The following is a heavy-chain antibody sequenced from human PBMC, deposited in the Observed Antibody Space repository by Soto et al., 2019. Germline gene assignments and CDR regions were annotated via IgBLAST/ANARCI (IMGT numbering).Heavy chain of an antibody. V-gene: IGHV3-11*01. D-gene: IGHD3-10*01. CDR2: ISSSGSTI. CDR1: GFTFSDYY. J-gene: IGHJ6*02. Sequence: QVQLVESGGGLVKPGGSLRLSCAASGFTFSDYYMSWIRQAPGKGLEWVSYISSSGSTIYYADSVKGRFTISRDNAKNSLYLQMNSLRAEDTAVYYCARRWGFGDLAPGAVYYYGMDVWGQGTTVTVSS. CDR3: ARRWGFGDLAPGAVYYYGMDV.